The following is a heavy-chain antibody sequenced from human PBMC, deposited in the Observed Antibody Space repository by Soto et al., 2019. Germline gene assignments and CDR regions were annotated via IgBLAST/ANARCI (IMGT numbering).Heavy chain of an antibody. V-gene: IGHV1-69*01. CDR3: ARDRDDYGSGNYYNRIDF. J-gene: IGHJ4*02. D-gene: IGHD3-10*01. Sequence: QVQLVQSGAEVKKPGSSVKVSCKASGGIFSTYAISWLRQAPGQGLEWMGGIIPIFGTPNYAQRFQGRVTINADESTTTSYMELGRLKSGDRAVYYCARDRDDYGSGNYYNRIDFWGQGTLVTVSS. CDR2: IIPIFGTP. CDR1: GGIFSTYA.